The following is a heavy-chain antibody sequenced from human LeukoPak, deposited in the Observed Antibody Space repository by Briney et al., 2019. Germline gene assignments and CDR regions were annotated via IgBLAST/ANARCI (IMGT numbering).Heavy chain of an antibody. CDR1: GFTFSDYS. D-gene: IGHD5-24*01. J-gene: IGHJ4*02. V-gene: IGHV3-48*01. Sequence: QPRGSLRLSCAASGFTFSDYSMNWVRQAPGKGLEWISYIGIDSGNTNYADSVKGRFTISGDKAKNSLYLQMNSLRVEDTAVYYCARDYKYAFDNWGQGTLVTVSS. CDR2: IGIDSGNT. CDR3: ARDYKYAFDN.